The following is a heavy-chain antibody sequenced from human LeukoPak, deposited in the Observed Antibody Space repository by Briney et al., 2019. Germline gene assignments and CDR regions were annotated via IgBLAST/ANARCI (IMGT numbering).Heavy chain of an antibody. CDR2: INPNSGGT. CDR3: ARGPFRNVDTAMIASRFDP. J-gene: IGHJ5*02. V-gene: IGHV1-2*02. D-gene: IGHD5-18*01. CDR1: GYTFSDYY. Sequence: ASVTVSCKASGYTFSDYYMHWVRQAPRQGLEWMGWINPNSGGTNYAQKFQGRVTMTRDTSITTAYVELSRLRSGDTAVYYCARGPFRNVDTAMIASRFDPWGQGTLVTVSS.